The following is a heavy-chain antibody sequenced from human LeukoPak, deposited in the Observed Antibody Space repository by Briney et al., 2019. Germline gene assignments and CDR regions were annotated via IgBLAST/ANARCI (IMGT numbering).Heavy chain of an antibody. J-gene: IGHJ4*02. CDR3: ARTGVDTAMVFDY. CDR1: GFTFSNYG. CDR2: LRFDGSNK. V-gene: IGHV3-30*02. Sequence: GGFLRLSCAASGFTFSNYGMHWVRQAPGKGLEWVAFLRFDGSNKYYADSVKGRFTISRDTSNNTLYLQMNSLRAEDTAVYYCARTGVDTAMVFDYWGQGTLVTVSS. D-gene: IGHD5-18*01.